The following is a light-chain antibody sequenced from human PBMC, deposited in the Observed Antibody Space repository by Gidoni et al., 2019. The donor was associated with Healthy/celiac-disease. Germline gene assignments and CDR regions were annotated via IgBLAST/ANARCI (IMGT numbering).Light chain of an antibody. CDR1: QSIDSY. CDR2: AAS. J-gene: IGKJ1*01. Sequence: DIQMTQSPSSLSASVGDRVTITCRASQSIDSYLNWYQQKPGKAPKLLIYAASSLQSGVPSRFSGSGSGTDFTLTISSLQREDFATYYCQQSYNTPRAFGQGTKVEIK. V-gene: IGKV1-39*01. CDR3: QQSYNTPRA.